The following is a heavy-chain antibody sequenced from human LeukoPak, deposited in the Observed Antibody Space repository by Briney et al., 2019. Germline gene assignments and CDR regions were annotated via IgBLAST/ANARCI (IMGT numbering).Heavy chain of an antibody. J-gene: IGHJ3*02. CDR3: ARHARVGLRYFDWLRRGAFDI. CDR2: MNHSGSA. CDR1: GGSFSGYY. Sequence: PSETLSLTCAVYGGSFSGYYWTWIRQPPGKGLEWIGEMNHSGSANYNPSLKSRVTISVDTSKNQCSLKLSSVTAADTAVYYCARHARVGLRYFDWLRRGAFDIWGQGTMVTVSS. D-gene: IGHD3-9*01. V-gene: IGHV4-34*01.